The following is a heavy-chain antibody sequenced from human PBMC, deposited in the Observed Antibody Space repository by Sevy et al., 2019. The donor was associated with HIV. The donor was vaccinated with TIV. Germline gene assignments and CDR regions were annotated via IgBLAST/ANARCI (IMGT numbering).Heavy chain of an antibody. CDR3: ATTKDYYECSGEPFDY. V-gene: IGHV1-24*01. D-gene: IGHD3-22*01. Sequence: ASVKVSCKVSGSTLSQMAMHWVRQAPGKGLEWMATFDPEDAETIYTRKLQGRVTMTEETSRDTAYMELSNLRSEDTAVYYCATTKDYYECSGEPFDYWGQGTLVTVSS. CDR1: GSTLSQMA. J-gene: IGHJ4*02. CDR2: FDPEDAET.